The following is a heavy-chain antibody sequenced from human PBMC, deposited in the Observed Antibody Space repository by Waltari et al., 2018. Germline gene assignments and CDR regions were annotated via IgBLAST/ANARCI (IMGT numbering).Heavy chain of an antibody. CDR2: ITRSSRDI. CDR3: ARDRWEQAIDY. Sequence: EVQLVESGGGLVKPGGSLRLSCAASGFTLRSYSMNWVRQAPGKGVEWVSSITRSSRDIYYADSVKGRFTISRDNAKNSLYLQMNSLRAEDTAVYYCARDRWEQAIDYWGQGTLVTVSS. V-gene: IGHV3-21*01. CDR1: GFTLRSYS. J-gene: IGHJ4*02. D-gene: IGHD1-26*01.